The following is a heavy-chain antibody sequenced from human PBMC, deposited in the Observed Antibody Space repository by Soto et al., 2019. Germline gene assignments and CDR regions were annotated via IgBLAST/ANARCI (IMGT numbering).Heavy chain of an antibody. Sequence: XSVKVSCKASGYPFIRYAIHWVRQAPGQRLEWMGWINAGNGNTKYSQKFEGRVTLTTDTSANTVYMELSSPRFEDTALYYCARDQQFRNWFDSWGQGTLVTVPS. CDR3: ARDQQFRNWFDS. CDR2: INAGNGNT. J-gene: IGHJ5*01. CDR1: GYPFIRYA. V-gene: IGHV1-3*01. D-gene: IGHD6-13*01.